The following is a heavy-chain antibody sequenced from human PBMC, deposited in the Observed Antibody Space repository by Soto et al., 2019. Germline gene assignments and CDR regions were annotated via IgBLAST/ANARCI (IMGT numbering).Heavy chain of an antibody. D-gene: IGHD3-16*01. CDR2: IWYDGSNK. J-gene: IGHJ4*02. CDR1: GFTFSSYG. V-gene: IGHV3-33*01. CDR3: ARDFARRWASSDY. Sequence: QVQLVESGGGVVQPGRSLRLSCAASGFTFSSYGMHWVRQAPGKGLEWVAVIWYDGSNKYYADSVKGRFTISRDNSKNPLYLQMNSLRAEDTAVYYCARDFARRWASSDYWGQGTLVTVSS.